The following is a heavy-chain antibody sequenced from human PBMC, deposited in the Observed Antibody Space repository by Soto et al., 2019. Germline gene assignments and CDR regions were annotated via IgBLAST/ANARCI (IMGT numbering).Heavy chain of an antibody. CDR3: ARPGSSSGGNYYYGMDV. D-gene: IGHD6-6*01. Sequence: PGESLKISCKGSGYSFTSYWISWVRQMPGKGLGWMGRIDPSDSYTNYSPSFQGHVTISADKSISTAYLQWSSLKASDTAMYYCARPGSSSGGNYYYGMDVWGQGTTVTVSS. J-gene: IGHJ6*02. CDR2: IDPSDSYT. CDR1: GYSFTSYW. V-gene: IGHV5-10-1*01.